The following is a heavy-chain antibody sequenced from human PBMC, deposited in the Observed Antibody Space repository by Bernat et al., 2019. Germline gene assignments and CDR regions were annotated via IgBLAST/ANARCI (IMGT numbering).Heavy chain of an antibody. J-gene: IGHJ3*02. CDR3: AKDRMGCSSTSCYMTDAFDI. CDR1: GFTFSSYS. CDR2: ISGSGGST. D-gene: IGHD2-2*02. V-gene: IGHV3-23*04. Sequence: EVQLVESGGGLVQPGGSLRLSCAASGFTFSSYSMNWVRQAPGKGLEWVSAISGSGGSTYYTDSVKGRFTISRDNSKNTLYLQMNSLRAEDTAVYYCAKDRMGCSSTSCYMTDAFDIWGQGTMVTVSS.